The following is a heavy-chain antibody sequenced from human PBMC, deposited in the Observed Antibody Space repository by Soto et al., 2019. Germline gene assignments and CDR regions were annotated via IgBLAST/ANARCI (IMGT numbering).Heavy chain of an antibody. V-gene: IGHV4-39*07. J-gene: IGHJ5*02. D-gene: IGHD6-25*01. Sequence: SETLSLACTVSGGSISSSSYYWGWIRQPPGKGLEWIGSIYYSGSTYYNPSLKSRVTISVDTSKNQFSLKLSSVTAADIAVYYCARPHGGSSGWANWFDPWGQGTLVTVSS. CDR2: IYYSGST. CDR3: ARPHGGSSGWANWFDP. CDR1: GGSISSSSYY.